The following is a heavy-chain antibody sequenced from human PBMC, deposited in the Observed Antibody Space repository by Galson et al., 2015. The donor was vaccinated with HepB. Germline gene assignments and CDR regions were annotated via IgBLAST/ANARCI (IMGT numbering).Heavy chain of an antibody. D-gene: IGHD2-2*01. V-gene: IGHV3-7*01. J-gene: IGHJ3*02. Sequence: SLRLSCAASGFTFSTYCMTWVRQAPGKGLEWVANINRDGSHKGYADSMKGRFTVSRDNAKNSLFLQMNSLRAEDTAVYYCARHILVSPSRALDIWGQGTIVTVSS. CDR1: GFTFSTYC. CDR2: INRDGSHK. CDR3: ARHILVSPSRALDI.